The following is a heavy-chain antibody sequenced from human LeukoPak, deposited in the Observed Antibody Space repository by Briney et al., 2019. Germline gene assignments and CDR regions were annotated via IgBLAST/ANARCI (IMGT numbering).Heavy chain of an antibody. CDR2: ITPTTHNI. CDR3: ARLAGPRPGTYYFDF. V-gene: IGHV3-21*01. J-gene: IGHJ4*02. D-gene: IGHD6-19*01. Sequence: PGGSLRLSCAASGFTYSDYAMEWVRQTPGKGLEWVSSITPTTHNIYYTPSVGGRFTISRDNAKHSLYLQMNNLRADDTAVYYCARLAGPRPGTYYFDFWGQGVQVTVSS. CDR1: GFTYSDYA.